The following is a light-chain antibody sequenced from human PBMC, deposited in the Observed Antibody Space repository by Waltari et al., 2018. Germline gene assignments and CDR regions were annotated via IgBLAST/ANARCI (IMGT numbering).Light chain of an antibody. CDR2: KAS. CDR1: ESISGW. V-gene: IGKV1-5*03. Sequence: DIQMTQSPSTLSASVGDRVTIPCRASESISGWLAWYQQRPGKAPNLLIYKASRLESGVPSTFSGSGSRTEFSLTISSLQPEDFATYYCQQFNTYPWTFGQGTKVDIK. J-gene: IGKJ1*01. CDR3: QQFNTYPWT.